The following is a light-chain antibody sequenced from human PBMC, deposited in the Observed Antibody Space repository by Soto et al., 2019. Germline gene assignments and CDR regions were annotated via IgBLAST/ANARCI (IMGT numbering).Light chain of an antibody. CDR1: QDISNY. CDR2: DAS. CDR3: RQYNNLHT. Sequence: DIQMTQSPSSLSASVGDRVTITCQASQDISNYLNWYQQKPGKAPKLLIYDASNLETGVPSRFSGSGSGTDFTFTISSLQPEDIATYYCRQYNNLHTFGGGTKVEIK. J-gene: IGKJ4*01. V-gene: IGKV1-33*01.